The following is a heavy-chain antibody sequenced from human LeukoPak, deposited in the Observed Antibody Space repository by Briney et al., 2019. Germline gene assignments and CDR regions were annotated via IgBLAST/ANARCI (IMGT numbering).Heavy chain of an antibody. Sequence: RASMKVSCKTSGYTFTSYGISWVRQAPGQGLEWMGWISADNGKTNYAQKLQGRVTMTTGTSTTTAYMELRSLRSDDTAVYYCARRGYPVYYYYMDAWGKGTTVTISS. D-gene: IGHD5-12*01. V-gene: IGHV1-18*01. CDR3: ARRGYPVYYYYMDA. CDR2: ISADNGKT. CDR1: GYTFTSYG. J-gene: IGHJ6*03.